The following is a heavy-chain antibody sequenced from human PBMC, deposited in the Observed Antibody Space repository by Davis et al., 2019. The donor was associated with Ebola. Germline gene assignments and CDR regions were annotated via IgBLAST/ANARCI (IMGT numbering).Heavy chain of an antibody. D-gene: IGHD3-10*01. CDR1: GFSLSTSGVG. CDR3: TRTEKWFGELSTYYYMDV. J-gene: IGHJ6*03. V-gene: IGHV2-5*01. CDR2: IYWNDDK. Sequence: SGPTLVKPTQTLTLTCTFSGFSLSTSGVGVGWIRQPPGKALEWLALIYWNDDKNYSPSLKSRLTITKDTSKNQVVLTMTNMDPVDTATYYCTRTEKWFGELSTYYYMDVWGKGTTVTVSS.